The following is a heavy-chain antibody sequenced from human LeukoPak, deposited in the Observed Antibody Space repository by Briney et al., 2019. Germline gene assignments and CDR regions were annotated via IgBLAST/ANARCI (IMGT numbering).Heavy chain of an antibody. D-gene: IGHD2-8*01. J-gene: IGHJ4*02. Sequence: GGSLRLSCAASGFTFSSYSMSWVRQAPGKGLEWVSYISSSSSTISYPDSVKGRFAISRDSAKNSLYLQMNNLRAEDTAVYYCARDRCTNGVCYTFAYWGQGTLVTVSS. CDR2: ISSSSSTI. CDR1: GFTFSSYS. V-gene: IGHV3-48*01. CDR3: ARDRCTNGVCYTFAY.